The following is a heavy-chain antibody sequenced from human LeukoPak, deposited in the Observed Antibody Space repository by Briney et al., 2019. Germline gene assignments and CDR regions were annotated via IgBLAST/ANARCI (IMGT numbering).Heavy chain of an antibody. CDR3: ARDLGILQRNMDV. CDR2: ISSSSSTI. J-gene: IGHJ6*03. V-gene: IGHV3-48*04. Sequence: GGSLRLSCAVSGFIFSSYSMNWVRQAPGKGLEWVSYISSSSSTIYYADSVKGRFTISRDNAKNSLYLQMNSLRAEDTAVYYCARDLGILQRNMDVWGKGTTVTISS. D-gene: IGHD6-13*01. CDR1: GFIFSSYS.